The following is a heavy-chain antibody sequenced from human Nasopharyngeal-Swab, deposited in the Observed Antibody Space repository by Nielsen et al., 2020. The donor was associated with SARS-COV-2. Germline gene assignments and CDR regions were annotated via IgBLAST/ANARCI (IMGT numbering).Heavy chain of an antibody. J-gene: IGHJ6*02. CDR2: ISYDGSTK. D-gene: IGHD3-3*01. CDR1: GFTFSSYG. V-gene: IGHV3-30*18. Sequence: GESLKISCAASGFTFSSYGMHWVRQAPGKGLEGVAVISYDGSTKYYADSVKGRFTISRANSKNTLYLQMNSLRAEDTAVYYCAKELTFGVVIENYYYGMDVWCQGTTVTVSS. CDR3: AKELTFGVVIENYYYGMDV.